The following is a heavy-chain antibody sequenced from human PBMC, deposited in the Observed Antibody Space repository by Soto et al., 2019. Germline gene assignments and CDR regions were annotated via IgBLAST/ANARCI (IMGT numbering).Heavy chain of an antibody. CDR2: IIPIFGTA. CDR1: GGTFSRHS. Sequence: VQLVQSGAEVRKPGSSVKVDCKASGGTFSRHSISWVRQAPGQGLEWMGGIIPIFGTANNAQKFQGRVMIIEEESTRTVYMELSSLRSEDTAMYYCARGWGYDSNDYYYAYWGQGPLVIVSS. V-gene: IGHV1-69*01. D-gene: IGHD3-22*01. CDR3: ARGWGYDSNDYYYAY. J-gene: IGHJ4*02.